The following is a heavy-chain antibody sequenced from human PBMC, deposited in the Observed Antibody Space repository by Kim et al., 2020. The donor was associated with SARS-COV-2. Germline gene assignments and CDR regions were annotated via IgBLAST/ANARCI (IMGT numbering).Heavy chain of an antibody. J-gene: IGHJ4*02. V-gene: IGHV3-11*04. CDR3: AGGASVAGGSGIHY. Sequence: DSVKGRFTISRDNAKNSLYLQMNRLRAEDTTVYYSAGGASVAGGSGIHYWGQGTLVTVSS. D-gene: IGHD6-19*01.